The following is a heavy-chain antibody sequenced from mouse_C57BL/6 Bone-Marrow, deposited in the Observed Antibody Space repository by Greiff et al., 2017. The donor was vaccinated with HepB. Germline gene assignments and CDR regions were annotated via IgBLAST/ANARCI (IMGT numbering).Heavy chain of an antibody. D-gene: IGHD1-1*01. Sequence: QVHVKQSGAELVRPGTSVKVSCKASGYAFTNYLIEWVKQRPGQSLEWIGVINPGSGGTNYNEKFKGKATLTADKSSSTAYMQLSSLTSEDSAVYFCARGYYGSSYDAMDYWGQGTSVTVSS. CDR3: ARGYYGSSYDAMDY. J-gene: IGHJ4*01. CDR1: GYAFTNYL. CDR2: INPGSGGT. V-gene: IGHV1-54*01.